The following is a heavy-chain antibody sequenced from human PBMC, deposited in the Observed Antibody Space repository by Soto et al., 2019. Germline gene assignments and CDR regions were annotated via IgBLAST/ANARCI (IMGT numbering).Heavy chain of an antibody. CDR1: GGSISSSSYY. V-gene: IGHV4-39*01. J-gene: IGHJ6*02. CDR3: ARHRARATPGYYYGMDV. Sequence: QLQLQESGPGLVKPSETLSLTCTVSGGSISSSSYYWGWIRQPPGKGLEWIGSIYYSGSTYYNPSLKSRVTISVDTSKKQFSLKLSSVTAADTAVYYCARHRARATPGYYYGMDVWGQGTTVTVSS. D-gene: IGHD3-10*01. CDR2: IYYSGST.